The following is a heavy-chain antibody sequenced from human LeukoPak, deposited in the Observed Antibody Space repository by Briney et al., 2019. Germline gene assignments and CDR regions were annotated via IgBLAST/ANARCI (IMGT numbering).Heavy chain of an antibody. CDR2: ISGSGDST. J-gene: IGHJ4*02. D-gene: IGHD2-2*01. V-gene: IGHV3-23*01. Sequence: GGSLRLSCAASGFTFSTYAMSWVRQAPGKGLKWVSGISGSGDSTYYADSVKGRFTISRDNSKNTLYLQMNSLRVEDTAIYYCARARSCSSTSCFIDYWGQGTLVTVSS. CDR3: ARARSCSSTSCFIDY. CDR1: GFTFSTYA.